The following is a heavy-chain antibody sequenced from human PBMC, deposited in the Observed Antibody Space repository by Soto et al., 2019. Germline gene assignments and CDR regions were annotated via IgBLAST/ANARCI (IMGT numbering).Heavy chain of an antibody. CDR2: ISGSGDSA. V-gene: IGHV3-23*01. J-gene: IGHJ4*02. CDR3: GKERRGSGWSVCNF. Sequence: VQLLESGGGLVQPGGYLRLFCAASGFTFRDYAMSWVRQAPGKGLEWVSDISGSGDSARHADSVKGRFTISRDNSKNTLYLQMNSLRVDDTAVYYCGKERRGSGWSVCNFWGQGTLVTVSS. CDR1: GFTFRDYA. D-gene: IGHD6-19*01.